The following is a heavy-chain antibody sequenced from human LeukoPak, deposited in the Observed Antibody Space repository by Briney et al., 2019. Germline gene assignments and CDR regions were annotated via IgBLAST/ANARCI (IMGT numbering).Heavy chain of an antibody. D-gene: IGHD5-12*01. Sequence: GGSLRLSCAASGFTFSSYAMSWVRQAPGKGLEWVSAISGSGGSTYYADSVKGRFTISRDNSKNTLYLQMNSLRAEDTAVYYCAKVGTYSGYGEYFDYWGQGTLVTVSS. V-gene: IGHV3-23*01. CDR3: AKVGTYSGYGEYFDY. J-gene: IGHJ4*02. CDR1: GFTFSSYA. CDR2: ISGSGGST.